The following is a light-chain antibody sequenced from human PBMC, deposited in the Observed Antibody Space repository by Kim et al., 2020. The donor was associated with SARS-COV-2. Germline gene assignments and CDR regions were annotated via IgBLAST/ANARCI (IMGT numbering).Light chain of an antibody. V-gene: IGLV2-23*02. CDR3: YSYAGSRNQCI. J-gene: IGLJ2*01. Sequence: QSALTQPASVSGSPGQSITISCTGTSSDIGNYYLVSWYQQPPGKAPKLMIYEVSQRPSGISSRFSGSKSGNTASLTIYGLQPEDEAHYFCYSYAGSRNQCIFGRGTQLAVL. CDR1: SSDIGNYYL. CDR2: EVS.